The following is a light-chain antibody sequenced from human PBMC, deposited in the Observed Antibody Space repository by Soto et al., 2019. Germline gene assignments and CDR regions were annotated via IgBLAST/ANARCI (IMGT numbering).Light chain of an antibody. CDR3: QLRGR. CDR2: GAS. V-gene: IGKV3-15*01. J-gene: IGKJ1*01. Sequence: ELWWTPTPGTRAVSRRRVATGACRASQTVSSNLAWYQKKPGQAPRLLIYGASTRATGIPARFSGSGYGIEFPLPLTSLPYEDFAVYPCQLRGRLGQGTKVDIK. CDR1: QTVSSN.